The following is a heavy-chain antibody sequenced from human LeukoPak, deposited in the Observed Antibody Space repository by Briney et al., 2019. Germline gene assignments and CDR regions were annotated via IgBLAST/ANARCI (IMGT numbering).Heavy chain of an antibody. Sequence: ASETLSLTCTVSGGSISSGSYYWSWIRQPAGKGLEWIGRIYTSGSTNYNPSLKSRVTISVDTSKNQFSLKLSSVTAADTAAYYCARGTYYDFWSGYNNWFDPWGQGTLVTVSS. D-gene: IGHD3-3*01. V-gene: IGHV4-61*02. J-gene: IGHJ5*02. CDR1: GGSISSGSYY. CDR3: ARGTYYDFWSGYNNWFDP. CDR2: IYTSGST.